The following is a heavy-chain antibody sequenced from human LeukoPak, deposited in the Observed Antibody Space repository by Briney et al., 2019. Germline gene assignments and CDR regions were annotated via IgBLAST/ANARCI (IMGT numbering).Heavy chain of an antibody. Sequence: GASVKVSCEASGYRFSRYGISWVRQAPGQGPEWVGWVSVFNGDTKYAQKFQGRVTVTTEISTDTAYMELSSLRSDDTGAYYCARGHGYYYYMDVWGQGTTVTVSS. CDR1: GYRFSRYG. D-gene: IGHD3-3*01. V-gene: IGHV1-18*01. J-gene: IGHJ6*03. CDR2: VSVFNGDT. CDR3: ARGHGYYYYMDV.